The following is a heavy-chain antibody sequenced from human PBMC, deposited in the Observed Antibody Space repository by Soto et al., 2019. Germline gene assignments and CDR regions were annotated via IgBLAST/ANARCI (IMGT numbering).Heavy chain of an antibody. Sequence: QVQLVQSGAEVKKPGSSVKVSCKASGGTFSSYAISWVRQAPGPGLDWMGGIIPIFGTANYAQKFQARVTITADESTSTAYMDLSSLRSEDTAVYYCARDRSYGSGSYYDAFDIWGQGTMVTVSS. D-gene: IGHD3-10*01. J-gene: IGHJ3*02. CDR2: IIPIFGTA. CDR3: ARDRSYGSGSYYDAFDI. CDR1: GGTFSSYA. V-gene: IGHV1-69*01.